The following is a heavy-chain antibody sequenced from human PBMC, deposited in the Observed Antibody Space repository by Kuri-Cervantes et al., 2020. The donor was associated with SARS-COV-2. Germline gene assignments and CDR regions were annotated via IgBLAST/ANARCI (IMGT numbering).Heavy chain of an antibody. Sequence: ASVKVSCKASGYTFTSHGITWVRQAPGQGLEWMGWINTNTGNPTYAQGFTGRFVFSLDTSVSTAYLQISSLKAEDTAVYYCATDSGSFDYWGQGTLVTVSS. CDR3: ATDSGSFDY. CDR1: GYTFTSHG. CDR2: INTNTGNP. V-gene: IGHV7-4-1*02. J-gene: IGHJ4*02. D-gene: IGHD2-15*01.